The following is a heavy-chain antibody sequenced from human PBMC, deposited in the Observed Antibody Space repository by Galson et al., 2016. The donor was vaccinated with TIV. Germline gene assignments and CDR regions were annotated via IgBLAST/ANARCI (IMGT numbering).Heavy chain of an antibody. CDR3: ARQWQSYSFDY. Sequence: SLRLSCAASGFTFSSYDMHWVRQAPGKGLEWVAIISYDRSDKYYADSVKGRFTISRDNSKNTLYLQMNSLRVEETAVYYCARQWQSYSFDYWGQGTLVTVSS. V-gene: IGHV3-33*01. J-gene: IGHJ4*02. D-gene: IGHD6-19*01. CDR1: GFTFSSYD. CDR2: ISYDRSDK.